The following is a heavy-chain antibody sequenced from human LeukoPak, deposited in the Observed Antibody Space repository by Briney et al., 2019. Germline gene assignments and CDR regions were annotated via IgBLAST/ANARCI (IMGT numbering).Heavy chain of an antibody. Sequence: ASVKVSCKASGYTFTSYDINWVRQATGQGLEWMGWMNPNSGNTGNAQKFQGRVTMTRNTSISTAYMELSSLRSEDTAVYYCARGHSAAGHYYYYGMDVWGQGTTVTVSS. CDR3: ARGHSAAGHYYYYGMDV. D-gene: IGHD6-13*01. J-gene: IGHJ6*02. CDR2: MNPNSGNT. V-gene: IGHV1-8*01. CDR1: GYTFTSYD.